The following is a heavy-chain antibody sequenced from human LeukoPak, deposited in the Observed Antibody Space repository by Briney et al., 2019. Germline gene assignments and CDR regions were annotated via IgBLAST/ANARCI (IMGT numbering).Heavy chain of an antibody. V-gene: IGHV3-15*01. J-gene: IGHJ5*02. CDR2: IKSKTDGGTT. D-gene: IGHD3-9*01. CDR1: GFTFSNAW. Sequence: PGGSLRLSCAASGFTFSNAWMSWVRQAPGKGLEWVGRIKSKTDGGTTDYAAPVKGRFSISRDDSKSIAYVQMNSLRTEDTAVYYCTAHYFAKNWFDPWGQGTLVTVSS. CDR3: TAHYFAKNWFDP.